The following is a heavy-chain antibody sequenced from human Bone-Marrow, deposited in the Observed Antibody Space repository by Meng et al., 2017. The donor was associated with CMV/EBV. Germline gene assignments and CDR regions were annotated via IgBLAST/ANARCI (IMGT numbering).Heavy chain of an antibody. D-gene: IGHD1-26*01. V-gene: IGHV3-48*03. Sequence: LSLTCAASGFTFSSYEMNWVRQAPGKGLEWVSYISSSGSTIYYADSVKGRFTISRDNAKNSLYLQMNSLRAEDTAVYYCAREGGRFLVGAMGYWGQGTLVTVSS. J-gene: IGHJ1*01. CDR3: AREGGRFLVGAMGY. CDR1: GFTFSSYE. CDR2: ISSSGSTI.